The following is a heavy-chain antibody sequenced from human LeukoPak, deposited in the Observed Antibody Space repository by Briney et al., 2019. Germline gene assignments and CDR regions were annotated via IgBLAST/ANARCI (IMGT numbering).Heavy chain of an antibody. D-gene: IGHD5-24*01. CDR3: ATEFYSNGYNF. CDR1: GFTFSSAW. V-gene: IGHV3-15*01. J-gene: IGHJ4*02. Sequence: GGSLRLSCPGSGFTFSSAWMTWVRQIPGKGLEWVGHIKSRTDGGTTDYAAPVKGRFTISRDDAKTTVYLQMNSLKTEDSAVYFCATEFYSNGYNFWGQGTLVIVSS. CDR2: IKSRTDGGTT.